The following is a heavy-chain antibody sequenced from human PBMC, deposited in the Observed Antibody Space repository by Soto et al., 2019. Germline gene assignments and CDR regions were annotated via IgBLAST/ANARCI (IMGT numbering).Heavy chain of an antibody. CDR3: ATFHYGDSPLN. CDR2: FDPEDGTT. CDR1: GYSLTELS. Sequence: QGQLVQSVAEVKTPGASVKVSCKVAGYSLTELSIHWVRQAPGGGLEWMGGFDPEDGTTIYAQKFQGRVTMTEDTSTDTADMELSGLRSEDTAMFYCATFHYGDSPLNWGQGTLVTVSS. J-gene: IGHJ4*02. V-gene: IGHV1-24*01. D-gene: IGHD4-17*01.